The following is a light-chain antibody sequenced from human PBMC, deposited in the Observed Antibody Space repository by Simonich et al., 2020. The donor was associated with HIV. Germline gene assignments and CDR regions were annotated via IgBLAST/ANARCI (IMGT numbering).Light chain of an antibody. Sequence: DIQMTQSPSTLSASVGDRVTITCRASQSISSWLAWYQQKPGKAPKLLIYKASSLESGVPSRFSGSGSGTEFTLTISSLQPDDFATYYCQQYNRHSTFVQGTKVEIK. CDR2: KAS. J-gene: IGKJ1*01. CDR3: QQYNRHST. CDR1: QSISSW. V-gene: IGKV1-5*03.